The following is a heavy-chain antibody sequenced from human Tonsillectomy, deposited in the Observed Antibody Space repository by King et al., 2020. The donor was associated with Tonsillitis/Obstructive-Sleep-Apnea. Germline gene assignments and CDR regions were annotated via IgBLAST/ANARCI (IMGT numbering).Heavy chain of an antibody. CDR1: GFTFSSYG. J-gene: IGHJ6*02. CDR3: ARGMATSNSLCYGVDV. CDR2: IWYDGSNK. Sequence: VQLVESGGGVVQPGRSLRLSCAASGFTFSSYGMHWVRQAPGKGLEWVAVIWYDGSNKNYADSVKGRFTISRDNSKNTLYLQMNSLRAEDTAVYYCARGMATSNSLCYGVDVWGQGTTVTVSS. V-gene: IGHV3-33*01. D-gene: IGHD5-24*01.